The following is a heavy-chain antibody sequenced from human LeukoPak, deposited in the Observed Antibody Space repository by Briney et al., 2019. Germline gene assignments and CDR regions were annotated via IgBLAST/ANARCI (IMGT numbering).Heavy chain of an antibody. CDR1: GYTFT. D-gene: IGHD1-7*01. Sequence: ASVKVSCKASGYTFTIHWVRQAPGQGLEWMGIINPSGGSTSYAQKFQGRVTMTRDTSTSTVYMELSSLRAEDTAVYYCARGDPYNWNYGAFDIWGQGTMVTVSS. CDR2: INPSGGST. CDR3: ARGDPYNWNYGAFDI. J-gene: IGHJ3*02. V-gene: IGHV1-46*01.